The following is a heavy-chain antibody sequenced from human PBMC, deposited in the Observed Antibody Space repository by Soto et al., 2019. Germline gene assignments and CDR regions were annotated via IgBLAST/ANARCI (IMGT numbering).Heavy chain of an antibody. J-gene: IGHJ4*02. CDR1: GFTFSSYG. Sequence: GGSLRLSCAASGFTFSSYGMHWVRQAPGKGLEWVAVISYDGSNKYYADSVKGRFTISRDNSKNTLYLQMNSLRAEDTAVYYCAKERGGSHFDYWGQGTLVTVSS. CDR2: ISYDGSNK. D-gene: IGHD1-26*01. V-gene: IGHV3-30*18. CDR3: AKERGGSHFDY.